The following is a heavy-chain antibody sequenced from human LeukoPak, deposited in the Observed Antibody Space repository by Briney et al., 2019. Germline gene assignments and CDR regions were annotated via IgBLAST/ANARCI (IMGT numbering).Heavy chain of an antibody. CDR3: ARDPEGFGATYFDY. V-gene: IGHV3-21*01. CDR2: ISRSASNI. Sequence: GGSLRLSCVASGFSFSSYNMNWVRQATGKGLEWVSSISRSASNIYYADSVKGRFTISRDNAKNSFYLQMNSLRAEDTAVFYCARDPEGFGATYFDYWGQGTLVTVSS. D-gene: IGHD3-16*01. J-gene: IGHJ4*02. CDR1: GFSFSSYN.